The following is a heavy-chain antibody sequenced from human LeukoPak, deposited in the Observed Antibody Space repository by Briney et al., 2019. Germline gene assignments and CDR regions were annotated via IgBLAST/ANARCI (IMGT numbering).Heavy chain of an antibody. J-gene: IGHJ5*02. D-gene: IGHD3-9*01. CDR3: ARTRHVLRYFDWSGFDP. Sequence: GASVKVSCKASGYTFTGYYMHWVRQAPGQGLEWMGRINPNSGSTNYAQKFQGRVTMTRYTSISTAYMELSRLQSDDPAVYYCARTRHVLRYFDWSGFDPWGQGTLVTVSS. V-gene: IGHV1-2*06. CDR1: GYTFTGYY. CDR2: INPNSGST.